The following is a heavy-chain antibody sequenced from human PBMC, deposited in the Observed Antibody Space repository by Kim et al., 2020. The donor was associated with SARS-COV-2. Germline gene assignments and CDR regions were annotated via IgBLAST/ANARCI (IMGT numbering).Heavy chain of an antibody. CDR1: GFTFSSYS. V-gene: IGHV3-21*01. CDR2: ISSSSSYI. J-gene: IGHJ6*02. D-gene: IGHD6-19*01. CDR3: ARDQSPNMGSSGVVVIMDV. Sequence: GGSLRLSCAASGFTFSSYSMNWVRQAPGKGLEWVSSISSSSSYIYYADSVKGRFTISRDNAKNSLYLQMNSLRAEDTAVYYCARDQSPNMGSSGVVVIMDVWGQGTTVTVSS.